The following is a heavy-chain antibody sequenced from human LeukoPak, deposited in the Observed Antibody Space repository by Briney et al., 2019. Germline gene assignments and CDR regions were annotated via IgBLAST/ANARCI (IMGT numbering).Heavy chain of an antibody. CDR2: IYYSGST. J-gene: IGHJ4*02. V-gene: IGHV4-59*01. CDR3: ARRNREAGVDY. CDR1: GGSISSYY. D-gene: IGHD1-26*01. Sequence: SETLSLTCTVSGGSISSYYWSWIRQPPGKGLEWIGYIYYSGSTNYNPSLKSRVTISVDTSKNQFSLKLSSVTAADTAVYYCARRNREAGVDYWGQGTLVTVSS.